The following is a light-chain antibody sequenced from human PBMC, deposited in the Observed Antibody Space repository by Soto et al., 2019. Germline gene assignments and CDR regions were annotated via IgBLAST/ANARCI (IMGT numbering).Light chain of an antibody. CDR1: QSVSSY. J-gene: IGKJ2*01. CDR3: QQYNSYPMYT. Sequence: DIQMTQSPSSLSASVGDRVSITCRASQSVSSYLNWYQQRPGKAPKLLIYTASSLESGVPSRFSGSGSGTEFTLTISSLQPDDFATYYCQQYNSYPMYTFGQGTKLEIK. CDR2: TAS. V-gene: IGKV1-5*01.